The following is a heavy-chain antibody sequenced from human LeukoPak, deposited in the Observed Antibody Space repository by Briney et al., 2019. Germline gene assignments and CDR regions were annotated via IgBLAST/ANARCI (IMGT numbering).Heavy chain of an antibody. J-gene: IGHJ4*02. D-gene: IGHD3-10*01. CDR3: ARGKKGRRWFGELLFQSQEEYYFDY. Sequence: ASVKVSCKASGYTFTSYGISWVRQAPGQGLEWMGWISAYNGNTNYAQKLQGRVTMTTDTSTSTAYMELSSLRSEDTAVYYCARGKKGRRWFGELLFQSQEEYYFDYWGQGTLVTVSS. CDR1: GYTFTSYG. V-gene: IGHV1-18*01. CDR2: ISAYNGNT.